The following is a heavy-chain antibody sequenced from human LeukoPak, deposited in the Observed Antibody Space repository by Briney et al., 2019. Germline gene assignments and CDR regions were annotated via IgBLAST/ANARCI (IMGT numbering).Heavy chain of an antibody. J-gene: IGHJ1*01. D-gene: IGHD3-10*01. CDR2: ISYDGSNK. CDR3: ARGRLWFGELSISEYFQH. CDR1: GFTFSSYA. V-gene: IGHV3-30-3*01. Sequence: QPGGSLRLSCAASGFTFSSYAMHWVRQAPGKGLEWVAVISYDGSNKYYADSVKGRFTISRDNSKNTLYLQMNSLRAEDTAVYYCARGRLWFGELSISEYFQHWGQGTLVTVSS.